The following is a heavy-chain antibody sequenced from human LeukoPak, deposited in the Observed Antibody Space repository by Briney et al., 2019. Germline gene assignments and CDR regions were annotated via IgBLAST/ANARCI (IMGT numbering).Heavy chain of an antibody. Sequence: SGTLSLTCAVSGGSISSKNWWIWVRQPPEKGLEWIGEIYHTGSTNYNPSLKSRVTMSVDKSKNQFSLKLSSVTAADTAIYYCARDTGGRGRLDAFISGAKGQWSPSLQ. CDR3: ARDTGGRGRLDAFIS. D-gene: IGHD3-10*01. V-gene: IGHV4-4*02. J-gene: IGHJ3*02. CDR1: GGSISSKNW. CDR2: IYHTGST.